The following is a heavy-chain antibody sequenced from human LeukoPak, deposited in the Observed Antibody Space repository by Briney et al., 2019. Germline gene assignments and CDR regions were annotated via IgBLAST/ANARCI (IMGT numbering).Heavy chain of an antibody. V-gene: IGHV1-69*13. Sequence: SVKVSCKASGNSISNYAVSWVRQAPGQGFEWMGGIIPIFGTADYAQKFQGRVTITADQSTSTTYMALSSLKSEDTATHYCTTRACHAGGCSSSFYYYYGLHFWGQGTTVSVSS. D-gene: IGHD3-16*01. CDR2: IIPIFGTA. J-gene: IGHJ6*02. CDR1: GNSISNYA. CDR3: TTRACHAGGCSSSFYYYYGLHF.